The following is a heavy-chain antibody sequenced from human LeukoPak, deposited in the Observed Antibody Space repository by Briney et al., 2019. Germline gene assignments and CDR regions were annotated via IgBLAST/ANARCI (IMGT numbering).Heavy chain of an antibody. D-gene: IGHD6-19*01. J-gene: IGHJ4*02. V-gene: IGHV3-7*03. CDR1: GFTFSSYW. CDR3: ARTRPYSSGWFSGYYFDY. CDR2: IKQDGSEK. Sequence: GGSLRLSCAASGFTFSSYWMSWVRQAPGKGLEWVANIKQDGSEKYYVDSVKGRFTISRDNAKNSLYLQMNSLRAEDTAVYYCARTRPYSSGWFSGYYFDYWGQGTLVTVSS.